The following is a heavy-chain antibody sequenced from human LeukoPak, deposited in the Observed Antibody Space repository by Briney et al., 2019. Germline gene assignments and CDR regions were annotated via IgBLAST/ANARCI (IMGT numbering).Heavy chain of an antibody. CDR1: GYTFTIYY. Sequence: ASVKVSCKASGYTFTIYYIHWVRQAPGQGLEWMGLINPSGGSTNYAQKFQGRVTMTRDTSTSTVYMELSSLRSEDTAVYYCASPGYYYDTRLDYWGQGTLVTVSS. J-gene: IGHJ4*02. CDR3: ASPGYYYDTRLDY. D-gene: IGHD3-22*01. CDR2: INPSGGST. V-gene: IGHV1-46*01.